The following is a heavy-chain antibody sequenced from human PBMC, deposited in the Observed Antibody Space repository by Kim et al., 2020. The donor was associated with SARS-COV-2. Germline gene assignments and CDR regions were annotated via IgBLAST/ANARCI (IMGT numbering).Heavy chain of an antibody. D-gene: IGHD3-3*01. CDR2: TYYSGST. V-gene: IGHV4-31*03. CDR1: GGSISSGGYY. J-gene: IGHJ3*02. CDR3: ARAQGRTIFGVVIIVNAFDI. Sequence: SETLSLTCTVSGGSISSGGYYWSWIRQHPGKGLEWIGYTYYSGSTYYNPSLKSRVTISVDTSKNQFSLKLSSVTAADTAVYYCARAQGRTIFGVVIIVNAFDIWGQGTMVTVSS.